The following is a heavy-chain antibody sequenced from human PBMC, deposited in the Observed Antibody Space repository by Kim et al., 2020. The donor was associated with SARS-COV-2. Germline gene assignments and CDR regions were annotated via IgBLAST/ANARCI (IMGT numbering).Heavy chain of an antibody. D-gene: IGHD3-10*01. J-gene: IGHJ4*02. Sequence: SFQGHVTISADKSTSTAYLQWSSLKASDTAMYYCARTAGWFGELRGSFDYWGQGTLVTVSS. CDR3: ARTAGWFGELRGSFDY. V-gene: IGHV5-10-1*01.